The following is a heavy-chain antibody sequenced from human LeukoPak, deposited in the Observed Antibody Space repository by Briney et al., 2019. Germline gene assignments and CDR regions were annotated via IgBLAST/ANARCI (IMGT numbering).Heavy chain of an antibody. D-gene: IGHD3-10*01. J-gene: IGHJ6*03. CDR1: GYSISSGYY. V-gene: IGHV4-38-2*02. Sequence: SETLSLTCTVSGYSISSGYYWGWIRQPPGKGLEWIGSIYHSGSTYYNPSLKSRVTISVDTSKNQFSLRLRSVTAADTAVYYCARAINGVIIPYYFYYMDVWGKGTTVTVSS. CDR3: ARAINGVIIPYYFYYMDV. CDR2: IYHSGST.